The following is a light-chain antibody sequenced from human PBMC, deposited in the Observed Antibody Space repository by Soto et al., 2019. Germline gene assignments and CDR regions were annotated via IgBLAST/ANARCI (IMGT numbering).Light chain of an antibody. CDR3: QQYRNWPRT. J-gene: IGKJ1*01. Sequence: EIVMTPSPGNLSVYPGERVTLSCRASQSVDINLAWYQQRAGKAPRLLVYVASTKATGMQGRFSGRGSGREFSLTIINLQSEDFAVYYCQQYRNWPRTFGQRPKVEIK. CDR1: QSVDIN. CDR2: VAS. V-gene: IGKV3-15*01.